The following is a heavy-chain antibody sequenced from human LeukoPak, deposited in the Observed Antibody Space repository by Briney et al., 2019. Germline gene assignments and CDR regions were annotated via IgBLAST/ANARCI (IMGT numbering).Heavy chain of an antibody. CDR3: VRGGLFDSSGIDY. D-gene: IGHD3-22*01. CDR1: GFTFSYYS. V-gene: IGHV3-48*04. CDR2: ISSSSSTI. J-gene: IGHJ4*02. Sequence: GGSLRLSCAASGFTFSYYSMNWVRQAPGKGPEWVSYISSSSSTIYNADSVKGRFTISRDNAKNSLYLQMNSLRAEDTAIYYCVRGGLFDSSGIDYWGQGTLVTVSS.